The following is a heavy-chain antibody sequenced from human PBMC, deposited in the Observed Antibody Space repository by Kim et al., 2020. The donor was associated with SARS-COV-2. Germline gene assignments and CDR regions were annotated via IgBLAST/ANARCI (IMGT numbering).Heavy chain of an antibody. CDR1: GDSISRSSNY. CDR2: INYSGNT. CDR3: ARLVSENSAVEY. J-gene: IGHJ4*02. Sequence: SETLSLTCTVSGDSISRSSNYWGWIRQPPGKGLEWIGSINYSGNTYYNPSLKSRVTISVDTSKNQFSLKMRSVTAADTAVYYCARLVSENSAVEYWAQGTLVTVSS. V-gene: IGHV4-39*01.